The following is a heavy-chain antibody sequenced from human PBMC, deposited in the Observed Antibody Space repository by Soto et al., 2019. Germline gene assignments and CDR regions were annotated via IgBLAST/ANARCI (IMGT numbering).Heavy chain of an antibody. CDR2: ISSSSSYI. Sequence: EVQLVESGGGLVKPGGSLRLSCAASGFTFSSYSMNWVRQAPGKGLEWVSSISSSSSYISYADSVKGRFTISRDNAKNSLYLQMNSLRAEDTAVYYCARHSDQVYYYYYMDVWGKGTTVTVSS. CDR3: ARHSDQVYYYYYMDV. J-gene: IGHJ6*03. CDR1: GFTFSSYS. V-gene: IGHV3-21*01. D-gene: IGHD2-21*01.